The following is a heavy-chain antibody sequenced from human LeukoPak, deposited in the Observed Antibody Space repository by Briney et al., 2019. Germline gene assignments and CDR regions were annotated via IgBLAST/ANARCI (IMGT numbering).Heavy chain of an antibody. V-gene: IGHV3-30*04. CDR3: ARDYKIAVAGIGY. CDR1: GFTFSSYA. CDR2: ISYDGSNK. J-gene: IGHJ4*02. D-gene: IGHD6-19*01. Sequence: GRSLRLSCAASGFTFSSYAMHWVRQAPGKGLEWVAVISYDGSNKYYADSVKGRFTISRDNSKNTLYLQMNSLRAEDTAVYYCARDYKIAVAGIGYWGQGTLVTVSS.